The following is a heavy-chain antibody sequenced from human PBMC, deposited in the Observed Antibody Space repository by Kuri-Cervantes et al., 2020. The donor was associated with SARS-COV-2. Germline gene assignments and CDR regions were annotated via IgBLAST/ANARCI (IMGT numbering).Heavy chain of an antibody. Sequence: GGSLRLSCAASGFTFRSYAMTWVRQAPGKGLEWVSVISGSGETIHYADSVQGRFTISRDNSKKMLYLQMKSLRAEDTAVYYCARDEDYAFDYWGQGTLVTVSS. J-gene: IGHJ4*02. CDR3: ARDEDYAFDY. V-gene: IGHV3-23*01. CDR2: ISGSGETI. D-gene: IGHD4-17*01. CDR1: GFTFRSYA.